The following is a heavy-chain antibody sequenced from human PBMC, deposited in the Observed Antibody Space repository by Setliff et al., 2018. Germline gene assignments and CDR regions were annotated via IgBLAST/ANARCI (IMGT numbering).Heavy chain of an antibody. CDR1: GDSISSGNW. V-gene: IGHV4-4*02. CDR3: ARTCSGSGCYAGLES. Sequence: SETLSLTCAVSGDSISSGNWRSWVRQPPEKGLEWIGEINHSGKAYYNPSLKSRVTMSVDTSKNHVSLKLSSVTAADTAVYYCARTCSGSGCYAGLESWGQGTPVTVSS. J-gene: IGHJ4*02. D-gene: IGHD2-15*01. CDR2: INHSGKA.